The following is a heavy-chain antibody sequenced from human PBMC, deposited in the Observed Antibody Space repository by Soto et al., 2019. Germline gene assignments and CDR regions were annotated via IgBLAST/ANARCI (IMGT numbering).Heavy chain of an antibody. D-gene: IGHD3-9*01. V-gene: IGHV4-61*01. J-gene: IGHJ6*02. CDR2: IYYSGST. CDR3: ANAQRYFGLYYYGMDV. CDR1: GGSVSSGSYY. Sequence: PSETLSLTCTVSGGSVSSGSYYWSWIRQPPGKGLEWIGYIYYSGSTNYNPSLKSRVTISVDTSKNQFSLKLSSVTAAETAVYYCANAQRYFGLYYYGMDVWGQGTTVTVSS.